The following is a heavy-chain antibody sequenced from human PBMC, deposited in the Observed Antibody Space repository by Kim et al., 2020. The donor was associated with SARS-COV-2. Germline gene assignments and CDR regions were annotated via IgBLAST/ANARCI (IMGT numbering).Heavy chain of an antibody. CDR2: IKEDGSGK. Sequence: GGSLRLSCAASGFAFSRFWMSWVRQAPGKGLEWVANIKEDGSGKYYVDSVKGRFTISRDNAKNTLFLQMNNLRAEDTAVYYCARPGVGYWGQATL. V-gene: IGHV3-7*01. CDR1: GFAFSRFW. CDR3: ARPGVGY. J-gene: IGHJ4*02.